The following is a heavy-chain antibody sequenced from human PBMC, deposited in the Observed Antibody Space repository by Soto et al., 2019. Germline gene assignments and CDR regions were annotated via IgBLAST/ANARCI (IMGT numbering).Heavy chain of an antibody. V-gene: IGHV1-18*01. J-gene: IGHJ5*02. D-gene: IGHD3-3*01. CDR2: ISAYNGNT. CDR3: ARDPNYDFWSGHNWFDP. Sequence: ASVKVSCKASGYTFTSYGISWVRQAPGQGLEWMGWISAYNGNTNYAQKLQGRVTMTTDTSTSTAYMELRSLRSDDTAVYYCARDPNYDFWSGHNWFDPWGQGTLVTVSS. CDR1: GYTFTSYG.